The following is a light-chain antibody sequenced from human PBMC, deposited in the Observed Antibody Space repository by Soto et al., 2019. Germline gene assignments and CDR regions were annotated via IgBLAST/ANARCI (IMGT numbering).Light chain of an antibody. V-gene: IGLV4-69*01. CDR2: LNSDGSH. J-gene: IGLJ2*01. CDR1: SGHSSYA. CDR3: QTWGTGIVV. Sequence: QLVLTQSPSASASLGASDKLTCTLSSGHSSYAIAWHQQQPEKGPRYLMKLNSDGSHRKGDGIPDRFSGSSSGAERYLTSSSLQSEDEADYYCQTWGTGIVVFGGGTKLTVL.